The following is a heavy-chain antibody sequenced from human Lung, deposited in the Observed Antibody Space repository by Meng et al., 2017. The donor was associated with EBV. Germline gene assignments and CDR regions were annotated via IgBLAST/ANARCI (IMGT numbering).Heavy chain of an antibody. Sequence: VQMTEAGPGLVKPSQTLSLTCGNSGDSVSSRSAAWTWIMQAPSRGLEWLGKTYYRSKWYNDYAVYVKSRITINPDTSKNQFSRHMMSVTPEATAVYYCARGATSVFDLWGRGTLVTVSS. CDR3: ARGATSVFDL. V-gene: IGHV6-1*01. CDR2: TYYRSKWYN. CDR1: GDSVSSRSAA. J-gene: IGHJ2*01.